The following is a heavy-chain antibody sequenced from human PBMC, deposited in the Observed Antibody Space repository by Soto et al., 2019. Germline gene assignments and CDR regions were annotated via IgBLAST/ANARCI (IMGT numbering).Heavy chain of an antibody. CDR1: GYTFTSYY. Sequence: ASVKVSCKASGYTFTSYYMHWVRQAPGQGLEWMGIINPSGGSTSYAQKFQGRVTMTRDTSTSTVYMELSSLRSEDTAVYYVERDSDYYDSSGYYGGAVYFDYWGQGTLVTVSS. D-gene: IGHD3-22*01. CDR3: ERDSDYYDSSGYYGGAVYFDY. CDR2: INPSGGST. V-gene: IGHV1-46*01. J-gene: IGHJ4*02.